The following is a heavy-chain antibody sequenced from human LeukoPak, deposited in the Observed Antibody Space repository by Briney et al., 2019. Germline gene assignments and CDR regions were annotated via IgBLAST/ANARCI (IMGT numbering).Heavy chain of an antibody. CDR1: GGSISSYY. CDR2: IYYSGST. Sequence: SETLSRTCTVSGGSISSYYWSWIRQPPGKGLEWIGYIYYSGSTNYNPSLKSRVTISVDTSKNQFSLKLSSVTAADTAVYYCASSGWSEDAFDIWGQGTMVTVSS. V-gene: IGHV4-59*01. J-gene: IGHJ3*02. CDR3: ASSGWSEDAFDI. D-gene: IGHD6-19*01.